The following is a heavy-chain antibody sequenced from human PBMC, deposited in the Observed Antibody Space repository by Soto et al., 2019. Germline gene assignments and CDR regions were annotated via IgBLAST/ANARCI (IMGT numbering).Heavy chain of an antibody. J-gene: IGHJ4*02. V-gene: IGHV4-4*02. D-gene: IGHD3-3*01. CDR1: GGSISSSYW. CDR3: VTSLTYDFWRDGGRHYYFDY. Sequence: QVQLQESGPGLVTPSGTLSLTCAVSGGSISSSYWWNWVRQPPGKGLEWIGKIYHSGSTNYNPSLKNRVTLSVDKSNNQFSLRLSSVTAADTAVYFCVTSLTYDFWRDGGRHYYFDYWGQGTLVTVSS. CDR2: IYHSGST.